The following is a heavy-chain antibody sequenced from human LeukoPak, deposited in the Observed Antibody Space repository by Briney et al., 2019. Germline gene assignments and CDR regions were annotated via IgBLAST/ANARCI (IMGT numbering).Heavy chain of an antibody. J-gene: IGHJ4*02. CDR2: FSGRGSST. CDR1: GFTFSSYA. D-gene: IGHD3-9*01. V-gene: IGHV3-23*01. Sequence: GGSLRLSCAASGFTFSSYAMSWVRQAPGKGLEWVSTFSGRGSSTYYADSVKGRFTISRDNSKNTLYLQMNSLRAEDTAVYYCAKRQRNILTSKSEYYFDSWGQGTLATVSS. CDR3: AKRQRNILTSKSEYYFDS.